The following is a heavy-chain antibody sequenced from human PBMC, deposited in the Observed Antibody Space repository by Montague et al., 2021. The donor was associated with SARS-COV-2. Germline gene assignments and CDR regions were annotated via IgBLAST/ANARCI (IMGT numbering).Heavy chain of an antibody. Sequence: SETLSLTCTVSGASISSRSYYWGWIRHPPGKVLEWIGFKYYSGSTCYTPTLKSRVTISVDTSKNQFSLKLSSVTAADTAVYYCARRGSSVWGVTVSAELDYWGQGILVIVSS. D-gene: IGHD3-10*01. CDR2: KYYSGST. CDR3: ARRGSSVWGVTVSAELDY. CDR1: GASISSRSYY. J-gene: IGHJ4*02. V-gene: IGHV4-39*01.